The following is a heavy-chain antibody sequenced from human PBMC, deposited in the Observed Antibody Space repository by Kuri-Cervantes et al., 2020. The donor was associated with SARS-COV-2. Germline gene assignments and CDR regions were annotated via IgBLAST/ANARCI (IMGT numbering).Heavy chain of an antibody. CDR2: INPNSGGT. V-gene: IGHV1-2*04. CDR1: GYTFSDYSNYY. D-gene: IGHD3-10*01. Sequence: ASVKVSCKASGYTFSDYSNYYMYWVRQAPGQGLEWMGWINPNSGGTNYAQKFQGWVTMTRDTSLSISYMELSRLTSDDTAVYYCARGEGSRGLMVVLGWRGAGRLDFWGQGTLVTVSS. CDR3: ARGEGSRGLMVVLGWRGAGRLDF. J-gene: IGHJ4*02.